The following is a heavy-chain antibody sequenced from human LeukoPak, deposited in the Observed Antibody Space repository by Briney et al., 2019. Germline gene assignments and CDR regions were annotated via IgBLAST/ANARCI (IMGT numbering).Heavy chain of an antibody. V-gene: IGHV5-51*01. Sequence: GESLKISCKGSGYSFTNYWIARVRQMPGKGLEWMGIIYPGDSDTRYSPSFQGQVTISVDKSISTAYLQWSSLKASDTAMYYCARRRAVRGVITYYFDYWGQGTLVTVSS. CDR3: ARRRAVRGVITYYFDY. D-gene: IGHD3-10*01. CDR1: GYSFTNYW. J-gene: IGHJ4*02. CDR2: IYPGDSDT.